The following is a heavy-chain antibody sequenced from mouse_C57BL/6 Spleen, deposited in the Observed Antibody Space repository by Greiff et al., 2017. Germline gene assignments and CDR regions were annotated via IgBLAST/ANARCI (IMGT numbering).Heavy chain of an antibody. CDR3: APITTVVDWYFDV. J-gene: IGHJ1*03. V-gene: IGHV1-64*01. CDR1: GYTFTSYW. CDR2: IHPNGGRT. Sequence: QVQLQQPGAELVKPGASVKLSCKASGYTFTSYWMHWVKQRPGQGLEWIGMIHPNGGRTNYNEKLKSKATLTVDKSSSTAYMQLSSLKSEDSAVYDCAPITTVVDWYFDVWGTGTTVTVSS. D-gene: IGHD1-1*01.